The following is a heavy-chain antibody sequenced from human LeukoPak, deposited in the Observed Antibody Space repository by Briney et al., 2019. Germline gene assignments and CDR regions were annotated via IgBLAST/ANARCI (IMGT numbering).Heavy chain of an antibody. J-gene: IGHJ4*02. CDR2: INAGNGNT. V-gene: IGHV1-3*01. Sequence: GASVKVSCKASGYTFTSYGIHWVRQAPGQRLEWMGWINAGNGNTKYSQKFQGRVTITRDTSASTAYMELSSLRSEDTAVYYCARGSTYYESSGQVPFDYWGQGTLVTVSS. CDR1: GYTFTSYG. D-gene: IGHD3-22*01. CDR3: ARGSTYYESSGQVPFDY.